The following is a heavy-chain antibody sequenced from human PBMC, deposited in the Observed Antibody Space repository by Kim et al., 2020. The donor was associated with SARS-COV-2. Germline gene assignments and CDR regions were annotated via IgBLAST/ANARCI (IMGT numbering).Heavy chain of an antibody. J-gene: IGHJ6*03. V-gene: IGHV4-31*03. CDR3: ARGPGYSSSWYYYYYYMDV. CDR1: GGSISSGGYY. Sequence: SETLSLTCTVSGGSISSGGYYWSWIRQHPGKGLEWIGYIYYSGSTYYTPSLKSRVTISVDTSKNQFSLKLSSVTAADTAVYYCARGPGYSSSWYYYYYYMDVWGKGTTVTVSS. D-gene: IGHD6-13*01. CDR2: IYYSGST.